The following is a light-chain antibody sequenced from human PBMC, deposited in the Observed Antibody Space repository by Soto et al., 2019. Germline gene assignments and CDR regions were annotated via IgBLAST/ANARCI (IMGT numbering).Light chain of an antibody. Sequence: DIQMTQSPSTLSASVGDTVTITCRASQSISSWLAWYQQKPGKVPKLLMYKTSSLESGVPSRFSGSGSGTEFTLTISSLQADDFATYYCQQYHAYPLTFGGGTQVEI. CDR3: QQYHAYPLT. J-gene: IGKJ4*01. V-gene: IGKV1-5*03. CDR1: QSISSW. CDR2: KTS.